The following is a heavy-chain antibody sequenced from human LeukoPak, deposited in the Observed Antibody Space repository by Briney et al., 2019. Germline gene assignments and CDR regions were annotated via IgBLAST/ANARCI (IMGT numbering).Heavy chain of an antibody. J-gene: IGHJ4*02. CDR2: IWYDGSNK. D-gene: IGHD3-22*01. CDR3: ARGLYDSSGYYYFPHY. V-gene: IGHV3-33*08. CDR1: RFTLSTYW. Sequence: PGGSLRLSCAASRFTLSTYWMSWVRQAPGKGLEWVAVIWYDGSNKYYADSVKGRFTISRDNSKNTLFLQMNSLRAEDTAVYYCARGLYDSSGYYYFPHYWGQGTLVTVSS.